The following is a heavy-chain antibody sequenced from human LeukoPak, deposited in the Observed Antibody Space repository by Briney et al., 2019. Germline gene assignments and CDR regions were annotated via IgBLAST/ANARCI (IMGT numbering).Heavy chain of an antibody. D-gene: IGHD5-18*01. Sequence: GGSLRLSCAASGFTFSNYAMHWVRQAPGKGLEWVSLISSGGTYEYYADSVKGRFTISRDNSKNTLYLQLNSLRAEDTAVYYCARVGFFYSFVRRAWFDPWGQGTLVTVSS. CDR1: GFTFSNYA. CDR2: ISSGGTYE. V-gene: IGHV3-30*01. CDR3: ARVGFFYSFVRRAWFDP. J-gene: IGHJ5*02.